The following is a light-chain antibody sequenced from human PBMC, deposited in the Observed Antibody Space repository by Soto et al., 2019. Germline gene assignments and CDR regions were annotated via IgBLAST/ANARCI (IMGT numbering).Light chain of an antibody. V-gene: IGKV3-15*01. CDR3: QQYNNGPPWT. Sequence: EIMMTHSPAALSASPGERATLSGRASQSVSSNLAWYQQKPGQAPRLLIYGASTRATGIPARFSGSGSGTEFTLTISSLQSEDFAVYYCQQYNNGPPWTFGQGTKVDIK. CDR1: QSVSSN. J-gene: IGKJ1*01. CDR2: GAS.